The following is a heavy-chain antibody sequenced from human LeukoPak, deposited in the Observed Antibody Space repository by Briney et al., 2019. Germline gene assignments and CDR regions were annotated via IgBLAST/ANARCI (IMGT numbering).Heavy chain of an antibody. V-gene: IGHV3-72*01. J-gene: IGHJ4*02. D-gene: IGHD2-15*01. Sequence: GGSLRLSCAASGFTFSDHYMDWVRQAPGKGLEWVGRTRNKANSYTIEYAASVKGRFAISRDDSKNSLYLQMNSLKTEDTAVYYCARVGYCGAGYCYQIDYWGQGTLVTVSS. CDR2: TRNKANSYTI. CDR1: GFTFSDHY. CDR3: ARVGYCGAGYCYQIDY.